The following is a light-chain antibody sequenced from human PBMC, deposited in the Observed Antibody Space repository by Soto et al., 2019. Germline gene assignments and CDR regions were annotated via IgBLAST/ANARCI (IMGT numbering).Light chain of an antibody. CDR1: QTVSSNY. CDR3: HQYGGSPYT. Sequence: EIVLTQYPGTMSLSPGERATLSCRASQTVSSNYLAWYQQRAGQAPRLLIYNASNRATGIPDRFSGSGSGTDFTLTISRLEPEDFAVYYCHQYGGSPYTFGQGTKLDIK. V-gene: IGKV3-20*01. CDR2: NAS. J-gene: IGKJ2*01.